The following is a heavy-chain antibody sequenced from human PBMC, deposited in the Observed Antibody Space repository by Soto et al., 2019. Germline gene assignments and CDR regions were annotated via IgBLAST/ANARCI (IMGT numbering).Heavy chain of an antibody. Sequence: EVQLVETGGGLIQPGGSLRLSCAASGFTVSSNYMSWVRQAPGKGLEWVSVIYSGGNTYYADSVKGRFTISRDNSKNTVYLRRTSPGAGEPAVFYRARGNRPRGGSAFDIWGQGTMVSVSS. CDR3: ARGNRPRGGSAFDI. J-gene: IGHJ3*02. D-gene: IGHD3-16*01. CDR1: GFTVSSNY. V-gene: IGHV3-53*02. CDR2: IYSGGNT.